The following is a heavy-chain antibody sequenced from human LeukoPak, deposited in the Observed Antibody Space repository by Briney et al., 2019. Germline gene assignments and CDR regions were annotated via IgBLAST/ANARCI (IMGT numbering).Heavy chain of an antibody. CDR2: INDGGST. J-gene: IGHJ4*02. V-gene: IGHV3-23*01. Sequence: GGSLRLSCAASGFTFRFYGMSWVRQAPGMGLKWVSSINDGGSTYYSDSVKGRFTISRDNSKNTLYLQMNSLRVEDTAVYYCAKSGQAYHLNQLDYWGQGTLVTVSS. CDR1: GFTFRFYG. D-gene: IGHD3-16*01. CDR3: AKSGQAYHLNQLDY.